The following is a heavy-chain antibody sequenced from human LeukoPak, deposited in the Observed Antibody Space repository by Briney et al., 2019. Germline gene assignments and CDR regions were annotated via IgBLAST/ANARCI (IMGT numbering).Heavy chain of an antibody. CDR1: GYSFTSYW. CDR2: IYPGDSDT. J-gene: IGHJ6*02. V-gene: IGHV5-51*01. Sequence: GESLKISCKGSGYSFTSYWIGWVRQMPGKGLEWMGIIYPGDSDTRYSPSFQGQVTFSVDKSISTAYLQWSSLKASDTAMYYCARQLANYYYYYGMDVWDQGTTVTVSS. CDR3: ARQLANYYYYYGMDV. D-gene: IGHD6-6*01.